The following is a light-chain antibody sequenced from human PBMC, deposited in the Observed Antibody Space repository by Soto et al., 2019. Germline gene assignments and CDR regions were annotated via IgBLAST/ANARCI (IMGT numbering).Light chain of an antibody. CDR2: DVS. J-gene: IGKJ1*01. V-gene: IGKV1-5*01. CDR1: QTVSSW. Sequence: DIQMTQSPSTLSASVGDRVTITSRASQTVSSWLAWYQQKPGKAPKLLIYDVSSLESGVPSRFSGSGSGTEFTLTISSLQPDDFATYYCQQYYSYSRTFGQGTKVDIK. CDR3: QQYYSYSRT.